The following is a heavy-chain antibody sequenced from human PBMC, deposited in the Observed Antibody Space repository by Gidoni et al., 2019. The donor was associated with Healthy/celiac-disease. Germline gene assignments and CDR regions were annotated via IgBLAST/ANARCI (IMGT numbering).Heavy chain of an antibody. CDR3: ATDPGHPAEYFQH. Sequence: QVQLVESWGVLVKPGGSRRLSCAASGFAFSDYYMSWIRQPPGKGLEGVSYISSSGSTIYYADSVKGRFTISRDNAKNSLYLQMNSLRAEDTAVYYCATDPGHPAEYFQHWGQGTLVTVSS. J-gene: IGHJ1*01. V-gene: IGHV3-11*01. CDR1: GFAFSDYY. CDR2: ISSSGSTI.